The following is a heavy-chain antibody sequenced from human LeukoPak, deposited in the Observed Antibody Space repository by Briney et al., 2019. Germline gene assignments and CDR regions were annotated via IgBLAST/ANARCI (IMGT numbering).Heavy chain of an antibody. CDR3: AKVDGSGTYYPNFDY. CDR2: IDSDGSTT. CDR1: GFTFSSYW. J-gene: IGHJ4*02. Sequence: GGSLRLSCAASGFTFSSYWMHWVRQAPGKGLVWVSRIDSDGSTTGYADSVKGRFTISRDSSKNTLYLHMNSLRAEDTAVYYCAKVDGSGTYYPNFDYWGQGTLVTVSS. V-gene: IGHV3-74*01. D-gene: IGHD3-10*01.